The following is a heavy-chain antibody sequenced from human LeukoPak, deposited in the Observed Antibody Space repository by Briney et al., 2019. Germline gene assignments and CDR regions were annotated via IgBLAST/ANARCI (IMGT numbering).Heavy chain of an antibody. D-gene: IGHD2-21*01. Sequence: SETLSLTCTVSGGSISSGDYYWGWIRQPPGEGLEWIGSIYHSGSTYYNPSLKSRVTISVDTSKNQFSLKLSSVTAADTAVYYCARDPSIWAENWFDPWGQGTLVTVSS. CDR2: IYHSGST. CDR3: ARDPSIWAENWFDP. CDR1: GGSISSGDYY. J-gene: IGHJ5*02. V-gene: IGHV4-39*07.